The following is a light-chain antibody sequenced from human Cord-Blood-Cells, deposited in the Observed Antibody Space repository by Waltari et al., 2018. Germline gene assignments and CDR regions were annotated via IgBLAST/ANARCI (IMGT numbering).Light chain of an antibody. CDR1: SSDVGGYNY. J-gene: IGLJ3*02. V-gene: IGLV2-14*01. CDR3: SSYTSSSTRV. Sequence: QSALTQPASVSGSPGQSITISCTGTSSDVGGYNYVSWYQQHPAKAPKLMIYDVSKRPSGFSNRFSGSKSCNTASLTISGLQAEDEADYYCSSYTSSSTRVFGGGTKLTVL. CDR2: DVS.